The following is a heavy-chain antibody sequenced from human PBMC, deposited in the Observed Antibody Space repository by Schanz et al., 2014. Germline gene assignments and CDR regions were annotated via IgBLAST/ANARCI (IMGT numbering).Heavy chain of an antibody. CDR3: ARGGYSSGWYDRDIAHFDY. CDR2: MNPNSGNT. Sequence: QVQLVQSGAEVKKPGASVKVSCKASGYTFTSDSMHWVRQAPGQGLEWMGWMNPNSGNTGYAQKFQGRVTMTRNTSISTAYMELSSLRSEDTAVYYCARGGYSSGWYDRDIAHFDYWGQGTLVTVSS. J-gene: IGHJ4*02. CDR1: GYTFTSDS. V-gene: IGHV1-8*02. D-gene: IGHD6-19*01.